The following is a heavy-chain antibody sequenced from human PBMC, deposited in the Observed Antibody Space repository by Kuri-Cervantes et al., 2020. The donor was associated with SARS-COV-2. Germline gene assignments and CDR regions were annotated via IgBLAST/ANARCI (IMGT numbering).Heavy chain of an antibody. CDR3: AKDRYFDGRGGYYELGY. V-gene: IGHV4-4*07. Sequence: SETLSLTCVVSGDSFSDSYWSWIRQPAGKGLERIGRIHPSGSTNYNSSLESRVTMSIDTSKKQFSLNLSAVTAADTAVYYCAKDRYFDGRGGYYELGYWGQGVLVTVSS. CDR2: IHPSGST. J-gene: IGHJ4*02. D-gene: IGHD3-22*01. CDR1: GDSFSDSY.